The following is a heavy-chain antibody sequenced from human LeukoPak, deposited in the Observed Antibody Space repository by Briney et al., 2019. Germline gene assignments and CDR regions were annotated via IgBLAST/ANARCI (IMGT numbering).Heavy chain of an antibody. J-gene: IGHJ4*02. Sequence: GGFLRLSCAASGFTFSSYAMSWVRQAPGKGLEWVSAISGSGGSTYYADSVKGRFTISRDNSKNTLYLQMNSLRAEDTAVYYCAKEGGYGELSSYFDYWGQGTLVTVSS. CDR2: ISGSGGST. CDR3: AKEGGYGELSSYFDY. D-gene: IGHD3-16*02. V-gene: IGHV3-23*01. CDR1: GFTFSSYA.